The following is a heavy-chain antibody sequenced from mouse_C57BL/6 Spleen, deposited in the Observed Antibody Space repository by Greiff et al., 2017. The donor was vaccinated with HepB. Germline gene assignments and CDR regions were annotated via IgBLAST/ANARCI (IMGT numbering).Heavy chain of an antibody. D-gene: IGHD6-5*01. CDR1: GFNIHNTY. J-gene: IGHJ4*01. CDR2: IDPAHGNT. CDR3: ARSYPLMDD. V-gene: IGHV14-3*01. Sequence: VQLQQSVAELVRPGASVTLSCTASGFNIHNTYMHWVKQRPEQGLAWIGRIDPAHGNTKSAPKFQGKATITADTSSNTAYLQLSSLTSEDTAIDYCARSYPLMDDWGQGTSVTVSS.